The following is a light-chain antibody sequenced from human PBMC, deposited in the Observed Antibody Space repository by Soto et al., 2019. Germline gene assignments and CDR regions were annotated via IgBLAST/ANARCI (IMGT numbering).Light chain of an antibody. J-gene: IGLJ3*02. V-gene: IGLV6-57*03. CDR3: QSYDSSNIWV. Sequence: NFMLTQSHSVSESPGKTVTISCTRSSGSIASNYVQWYQQRPGSAPTTVIYEDNQRPSGVPDRFSGSIDSSSNSASLTISGLKTEDEADYYCQSYDSSNIWVFGGGTKLTV. CDR2: EDN. CDR1: SGSIASNY.